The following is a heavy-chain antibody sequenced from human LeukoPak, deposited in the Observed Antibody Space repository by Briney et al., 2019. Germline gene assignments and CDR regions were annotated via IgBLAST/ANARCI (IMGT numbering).Heavy chain of an antibody. J-gene: IGHJ4*02. V-gene: IGHV4-59*01. D-gene: IGHD6-19*01. CDR1: GGSISSYY. Sequence: SETLSLTCTVSGGSISSYYWSWIRQPPGKGLEWIGYIYYSGSTNYNPSLKSRVTISVDMSKNQFSLKLTSVTAADTAVYYCARLYSSGCFDYWGQGTLVAVSS. CDR3: ARLYSSGCFDY. CDR2: IYYSGST.